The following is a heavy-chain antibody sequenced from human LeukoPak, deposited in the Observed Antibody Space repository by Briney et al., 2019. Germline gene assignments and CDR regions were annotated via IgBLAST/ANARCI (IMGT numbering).Heavy chain of an antibody. CDR3: ARDQGRIAVAGPFDY. J-gene: IGHJ4*02. D-gene: IGHD6-19*01. CDR2: IIPIFGTA. V-gene: IGHV1-69*01. Sequence: SVKVSCKASGGTXSSYAIGLVRQAPGQGLEWMGGIIPIFGTANYAQKFQGRVTITADESTSTAYMELSSLRSEDTAVYYCARDQGRIAVAGPFDYWGQGTLVTVSS. CDR1: GGTXSSYA.